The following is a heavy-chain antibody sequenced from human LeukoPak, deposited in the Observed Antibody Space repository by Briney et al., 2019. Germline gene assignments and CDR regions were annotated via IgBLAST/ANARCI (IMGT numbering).Heavy chain of an antibody. CDR1: GYTFTGYY. CDR2: INTNTGNP. J-gene: IGHJ6*03. D-gene: IGHD6-13*01. Sequence: ASVKVSCKASGYTFTGYYMHWVRQAPGQGLEWMGWINTNTGNPTYAQGFTGRFVFSLDTSVSTAYLQISSLKAEDTAVYYCARNGYNSNWYFYYYYMDVWGKGTTVTVSS. CDR3: ARNGYNSNWYFYYYYMDV. V-gene: IGHV7-4-1*02.